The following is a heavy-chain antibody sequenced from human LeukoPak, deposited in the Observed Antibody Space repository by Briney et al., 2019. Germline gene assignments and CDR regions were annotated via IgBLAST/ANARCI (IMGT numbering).Heavy chain of an antibody. CDR1: GYTFTGYY. CDR3: ANRYYDSSGYYDY. CDR2: INPNSGGT. Sequence: ASVKVSCKASGYTFTGYYMHWVRQAPGQGLEWMGWINPNSGGTNYVQKFQGRATMTRDTSISTAYMELSRLRSDDTAVYYCANRYYDSSGYYDYWGQGTLVTVSS. J-gene: IGHJ4*02. V-gene: IGHV1-2*02. D-gene: IGHD3-22*01.